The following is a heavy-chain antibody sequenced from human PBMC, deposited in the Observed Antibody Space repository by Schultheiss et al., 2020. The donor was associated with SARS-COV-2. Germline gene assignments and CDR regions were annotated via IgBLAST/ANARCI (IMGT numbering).Heavy chain of an antibody. Sequence: SVKVSCRASGYTFVSYGVSWVRQAPGQGLEWMGWISAYNGNTNYAQKLQGRVTMTTDTSTSTAYMELRSLRSDDTAVYYCARDLGRYCSSTSCSDYWGQGTLVTVSS. CDR3: ARDLGRYCSSTSCSDY. D-gene: IGHD2-2*01. J-gene: IGHJ4*02. V-gene: IGHV1-18*01. CDR1: GYTFVSYG. CDR2: ISAYNGNT.